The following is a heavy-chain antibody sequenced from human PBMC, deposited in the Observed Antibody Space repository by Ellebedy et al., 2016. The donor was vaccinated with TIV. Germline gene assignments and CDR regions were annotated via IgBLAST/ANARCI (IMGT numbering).Heavy chain of an antibody. CDR3: VWGSYYDY. CDR1: GASLSASY. J-gene: IGHJ4*02. D-gene: IGHD3-16*01. V-gene: IGHV4-34*01. Sequence: MPSETLSLTCAVSGASLSASYLSWIRQAPGKRLEWIGEISHIGSTTYSPSLRSRATMSVDSSKKQISLEVISVTAADTAVYYCVWGSYYDYWGQGTLVTVSS. CDR2: ISHIGST.